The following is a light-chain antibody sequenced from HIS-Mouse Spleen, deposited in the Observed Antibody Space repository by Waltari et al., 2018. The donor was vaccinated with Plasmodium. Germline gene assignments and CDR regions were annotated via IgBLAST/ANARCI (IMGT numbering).Light chain of an antibody. J-gene: IGKJ1*01. CDR1: QSVSSN. CDR3: QQYNNWPPWT. V-gene: IGKV3-15*01. Sequence: EIVMTQSPATLSVSPEARATTSCRASQSVSSNLAWYQQKPGQAPRLLIYGASTRATGIPARFSGSGSGTEFTLTISSMQSEDFAVYYCQQYNNWPPWTFGQGTKVEIK. CDR2: GAS.